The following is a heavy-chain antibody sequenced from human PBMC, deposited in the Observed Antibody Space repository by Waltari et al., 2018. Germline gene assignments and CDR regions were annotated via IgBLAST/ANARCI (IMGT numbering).Heavy chain of an antibody. Sequence: QVQLVQSGAEVKKPGASVKVSCKASGYTFTSDDINWVRQDTGQGLEWMGWMNPNSGNTGYAQKFQGRVTITRNTSISTAYRELSSLRSEDTAVYYCARGGRWLQRNNAFDIWGQGTMVTVSS. J-gene: IGHJ3*02. D-gene: IGHD5-12*01. V-gene: IGHV1-8*03. CDR3: ARGGRWLQRNNAFDI. CDR2: MNPNSGNT. CDR1: GYTFTSDD.